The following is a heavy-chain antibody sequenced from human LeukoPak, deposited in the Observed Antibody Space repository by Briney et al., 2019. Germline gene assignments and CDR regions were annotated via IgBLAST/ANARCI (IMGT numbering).Heavy chain of an antibody. J-gene: IGHJ4*02. CDR3: ARASWVSTTDAVR. D-gene: IGHD1-14*01. CDR1: GLRLSSFA. CDR2: IRGNGET. V-gene: IGHV3-23*01. Sequence: GGSLRLSRVATGLRLSSFAMSWGRPGPARGREWVSSIRGNGETFYGDSVKGRFTIYSDSSTNTVYFQLNNLRVEDTAIYYCARASWVSTTDAVRWGQGTLVTVSS.